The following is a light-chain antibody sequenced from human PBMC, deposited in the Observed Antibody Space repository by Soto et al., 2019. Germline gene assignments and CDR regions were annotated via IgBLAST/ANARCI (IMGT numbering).Light chain of an antibody. V-gene: IGKV3-15*01. Sequence: EIVMTQSPATLSVSPGERATLSCRASQSVTNKLAWYQHKPGQAPRLLVYDASTWATGIPARFSGSGSGTEFTLTISSLQSEDFAVYYCQQYYRWPITFGQGTRLEIK. J-gene: IGKJ5*01. CDR2: DAS. CDR1: QSVTNK. CDR3: QQYYRWPIT.